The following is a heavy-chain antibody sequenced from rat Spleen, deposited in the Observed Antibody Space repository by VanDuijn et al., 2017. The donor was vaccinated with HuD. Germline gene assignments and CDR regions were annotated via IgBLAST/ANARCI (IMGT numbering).Heavy chain of an antibody. CDR1: GLTFKNYW. J-gene: IGHJ3*01. CDR2: ITNAGGST. Sequence: EVELVESGGGLVQPGRSLKLSCVVSGLTFKNYWMTWIRQAPGKGLEWVASITNAGGSTYFLDSVKGRFTISRDNAKTTLYLQMNSLRSEDTATYYCTARFDWFAYWGQGTLLTVSS. V-gene: IGHV5-31*01. CDR3: TARFDWFAY.